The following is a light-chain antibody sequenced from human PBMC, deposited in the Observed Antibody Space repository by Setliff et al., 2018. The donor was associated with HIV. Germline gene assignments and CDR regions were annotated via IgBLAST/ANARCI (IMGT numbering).Light chain of an antibody. CDR2: EVT. CDR3: CSYAGSNIFVV. V-gene: IGLV2-23*02. Sequence: QSALTQPASVSGSPGQSITISCTGTSSDVGSYNLVSWYQQHPGKAPKLIISEVTKRPSGVSNRFSGSKSGTTASLAISGLQADDEADYYCCSYAGSNIFVVFGTGTKVTVL. J-gene: IGLJ1*01. CDR1: SSDVGSYNL.